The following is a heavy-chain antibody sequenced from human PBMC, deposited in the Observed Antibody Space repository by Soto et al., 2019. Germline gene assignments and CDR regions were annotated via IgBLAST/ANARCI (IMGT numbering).Heavy chain of an antibody. CDR2: IYYSGST. CDR3: ARDRSSWYAFDI. D-gene: IGHD6-13*01. Sequence: SETLSLTCTVSGGSISSGGYYWSWIRQHPGKGLEWIGYIYYSGSTYYDPSLKSRVTISVGTSKNQFSLKLSSVTAADTAVYYCARDRSSWYAFDIWGQGTMVTVSS. J-gene: IGHJ3*02. V-gene: IGHV4-31*03. CDR1: GGSISSGGYY.